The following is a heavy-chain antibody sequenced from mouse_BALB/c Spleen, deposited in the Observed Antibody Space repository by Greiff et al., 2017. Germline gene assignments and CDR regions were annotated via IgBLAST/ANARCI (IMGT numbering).Heavy chain of an antibody. J-gene: IGHJ4*01. D-gene: IGHD2-3*01. CDR2: ISSGGST. CDR1: GFTFSSYA. V-gene: IGHV5-6-5*01. CDR3: ARERTYDGYYLYAMDY. Sequence: DVQLVESGGGLVKPGGSLKLSCAASGFTFSSYAMSWVRQTPEKRLEWVASISSGGSTYYPDSVKGRFTISRDNARNILYLQMSSLRSEDTAMYYCARERTYDGYYLYAMDYWGQGTSVTVSS.